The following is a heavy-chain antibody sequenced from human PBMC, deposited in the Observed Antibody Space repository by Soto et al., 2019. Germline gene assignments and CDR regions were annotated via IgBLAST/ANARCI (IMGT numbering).Heavy chain of an antibody. V-gene: IGHV3-21*01. CDR2: ISSSSSYI. CDR3: ASFDYVY. CDR1: GFTFSSYS. Sequence: EVQLVESGGGLVKPGGSLRLSCAASGFTFSSYSMKWVRQAPRKGLEWVSSISSSSSYIYYADSVKGRFTISRDNAKSSLYLQMNSLRAEDTAVYYCASFDYVYWGQGTLVTVSS. J-gene: IGHJ4*02. D-gene: IGHD4-17*01.